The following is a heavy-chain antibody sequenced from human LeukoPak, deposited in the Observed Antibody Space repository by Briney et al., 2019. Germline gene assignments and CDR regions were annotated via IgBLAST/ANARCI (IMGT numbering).Heavy chain of an antibody. CDR3: ARRYGTYPVRFGP. CDR1: GGSISSYY. D-gene: IGHD6-13*01. CDR2: IYYSGST. J-gene: IGHJ5*02. Sequence: PSETLSLTCTVSGGSISSYYWSWIRQPPGKGLEWIGYIYYSGSTNYNPSLKSRVTISVDTSKNQFSLKLSSVTAADTAVYYCARRYGTYPVRFGPWGQGTLVTVSS. V-gene: IGHV4-59*08.